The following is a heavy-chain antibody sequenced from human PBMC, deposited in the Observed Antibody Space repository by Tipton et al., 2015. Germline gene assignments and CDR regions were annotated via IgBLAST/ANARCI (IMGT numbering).Heavy chain of an antibody. V-gene: IGHV4-38-2*01. J-gene: IGHJ4*02. CDR2: ISHSGNT. CDR1: AYSISSDYY. D-gene: IGHD6-19*01. Sequence: TLSLTCAVSAYSISSDYYWGWIRQPPGKGLEWIGSISHSGNTYYNPSLKSRVTISVDTSKNQFSLKVNSVTAADTAVYYCARVPGQWLDNWGRGTLVTVSS. CDR3: ARVPGQWLDN.